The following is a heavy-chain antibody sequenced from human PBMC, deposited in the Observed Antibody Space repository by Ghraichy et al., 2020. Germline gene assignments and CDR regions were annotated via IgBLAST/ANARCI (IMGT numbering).Heavy chain of an antibody. CDR1: GFTFSNNA. CDR3: AKDQGGGGYSTSWYELGY. D-gene: IGHD2-2*01. J-gene: IGHJ4*02. V-gene: IGHV3-23*01. CDR2: IGPSGEDI. Sequence: GGSLRLSCAATGFTFSNNAMSWVRQTPGKGLEWISVIGPSGEDISYAGAVKGRFTISRDNAKNTLYLQMNSLRVEDTAIYYCAKDQGGGGYSTSWYELGYWGQGALVTVSS.